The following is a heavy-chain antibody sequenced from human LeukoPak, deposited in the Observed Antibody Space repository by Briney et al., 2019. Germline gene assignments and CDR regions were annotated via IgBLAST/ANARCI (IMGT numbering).Heavy chain of an antibody. CDR1: GFSFSSYG. Sequence: TGGSLRLSCAASGFSFSSYGMSWVRLAPGKGLEWVSGISGSGGSTYYADSVKGRFTISRDNSKNTLYLQMNSLRAEDTAVYYCARLWYYYGSGSQYYFDYWGQGTLVTVSS. J-gene: IGHJ4*02. V-gene: IGHV3-23*01. CDR2: ISGSGGST. CDR3: ARLWYYYGSGSQYYFDY. D-gene: IGHD3-10*01.